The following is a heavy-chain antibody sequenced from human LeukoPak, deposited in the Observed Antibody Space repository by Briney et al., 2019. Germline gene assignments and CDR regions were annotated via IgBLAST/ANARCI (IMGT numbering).Heavy chain of an antibody. V-gene: IGHV3-66*02. CDR2: IYSGGST. J-gene: IGHJ4*02. CDR3: ARGYCSGHSCYEFDY. CDR1: GFTVSSNY. Sequence: GGSLRLSCAASGFTVSSNYMTWVRQAPGKGLEWVSIIYSGGSTFYADFVKGRFTISRDNSKNTLYLQMSSLRAEDTAVYYCARGYCSGHSCYEFDYWGQGTLVTVSS. D-gene: IGHD2-15*01.